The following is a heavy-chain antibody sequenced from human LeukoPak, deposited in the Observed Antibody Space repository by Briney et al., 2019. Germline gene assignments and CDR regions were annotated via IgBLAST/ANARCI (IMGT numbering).Heavy chain of an antibody. V-gene: IGHV3-30-3*01. Sequence: GGSLRLSCAAAGFTFSNYAMHWVRQAPGKGLEWVAVISYDGTNEYYADSVKGRFTISRGNSKNTLYLQMDSLRVEDTAVYYCARNRGATGYYWVDHWGQGTLVSVSS. J-gene: IGHJ5*02. D-gene: IGHD3-9*01. CDR2: ISYDGTNE. CDR1: GFTFSNYA. CDR3: ARNRGATGYYWVDH.